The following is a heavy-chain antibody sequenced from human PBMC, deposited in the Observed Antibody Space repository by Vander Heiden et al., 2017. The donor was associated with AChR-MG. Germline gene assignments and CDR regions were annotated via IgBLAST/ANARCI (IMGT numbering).Heavy chain of an antibody. CDR2: INHSGST. CDR3: ARATYGGNIWRSSWFDP. D-gene: IGHD3-16*01. CDR1: GGSFSGYY. J-gene: IGHJ5*02. Sequence: QVQLQQWGAGLLKPSETLSLTCAVYGGSFSGYYWSWIRQPPGKGLEWIGEINHSGSTNYNPSLKSRVTISVDTSKNQFSLKLSSVTAADTAVYYCARATYGGNIWRSSWFDPWGQGTLVTVSS. V-gene: IGHV4-34*01.